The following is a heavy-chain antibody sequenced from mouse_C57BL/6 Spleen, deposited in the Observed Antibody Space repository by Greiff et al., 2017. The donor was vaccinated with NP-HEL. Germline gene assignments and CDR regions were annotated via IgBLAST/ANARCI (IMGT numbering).Heavy chain of an antibody. V-gene: IGHV5-6*01. CDR1: GFTFSSYG. CDR2: ISSGGSYT. CDR3: ASETY. J-gene: IGHJ3*01. Sequence: EVKVVESGGDLVKPGGSLKLSCAASGFTFSSYGMSWVRQTPDKRLEWVATISSGGSYTYYPDSVKGRFTISRDNAKNTLYLQMSSLKSEDTAMYYCASETYWGQGTLVTVSA.